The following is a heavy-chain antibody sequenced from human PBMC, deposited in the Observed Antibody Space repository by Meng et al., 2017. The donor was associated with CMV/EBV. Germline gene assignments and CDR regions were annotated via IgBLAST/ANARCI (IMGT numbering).Heavy chain of an antibody. CDR3: ARAVPIWSGFLGRGSWFDP. CDR2: INHRGST. D-gene: IGHD3-3*01. V-gene: IGHV4-34*01. J-gene: IGHJ5*02. CDR1: GGSFSGYY. Sequence: SETLSPTCALYGGSFSGYYWSWIRQPPGKGLEWSGEINHRGSTTYNPSLRSRVTISVDTSKNQFSLKLSTVTAADTAVYYCARAVPIWSGFLGRGSWFDPWGQGTLVTVSS.